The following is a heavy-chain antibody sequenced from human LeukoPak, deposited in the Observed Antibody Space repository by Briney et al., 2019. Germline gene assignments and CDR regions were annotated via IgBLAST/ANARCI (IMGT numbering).Heavy chain of an antibody. CDR3: AKGRTYCSGTSCYFFDF. V-gene: IGHV3-23*01. D-gene: IGHD2-15*01. J-gene: IGHJ4*02. Sequence: GGSPRLSCAASGFTFSSYGMSWVRQAPGKGLEWVSGISGSGGSTDYADSVKGRFTISRDNSKKTVYLQMNSLRAEDTAIYYCAKGRTYCSGTSCYFFDFWGQGTLVTVSS. CDR2: ISGSGGST. CDR1: GFTFSSYG.